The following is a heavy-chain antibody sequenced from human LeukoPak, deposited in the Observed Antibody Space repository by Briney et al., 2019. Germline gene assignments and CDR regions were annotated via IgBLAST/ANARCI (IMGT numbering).Heavy chain of an antibody. D-gene: IGHD2-21*02. V-gene: IGHV5-10-1*01. CDR3: ARDSVVTAGGAFDI. Sequence: GESLKISCKGSGYSFTSYWISWVRQMPGKGLEWIGRIDPSDSYTKYSPSFEGHVTISGDKSISTAYLQWSSLKASDTAMYYCARDSVVTAGGAFDIWGQGTMVTVSS. J-gene: IGHJ3*02. CDR1: GYSFTSYW. CDR2: IDPSDSYT.